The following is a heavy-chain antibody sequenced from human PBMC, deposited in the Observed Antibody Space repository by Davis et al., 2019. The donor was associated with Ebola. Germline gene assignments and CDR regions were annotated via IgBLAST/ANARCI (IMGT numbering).Heavy chain of an antibody. J-gene: IGHJ6*02. D-gene: IGHD3-3*01. Sequence: SLKISCAASGFTFSNYAMHWVRQAPGKGLEWVAVISYDGSNKYYADSVKGRFTISRDNSKNTLYLQMNTLRAEETAVYYCARDHFPEITIFGVVNTNYYYGMDVWGQGTTVTVSS. CDR1: GFTFSNYA. CDR2: ISYDGSNK. V-gene: IGHV3-30-3*01. CDR3: ARDHFPEITIFGVVNTNYYYGMDV.